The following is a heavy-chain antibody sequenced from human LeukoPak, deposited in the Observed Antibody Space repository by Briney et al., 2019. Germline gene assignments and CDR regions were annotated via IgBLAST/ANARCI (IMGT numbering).Heavy chain of an antibody. CDR2: IWYDGSNT. Sequence: PGGSLRLSCVASGFSFSNYWMTWVRQAPGKGLEGVAVIWYDGSNTDYADSVKGRFNIYRDNSKNTLYLQMNSLRAEDTAAYYCATAIVGAYNWSDPWGQGTLVTVSS. D-gene: IGHD1-26*01. V-gene: IGHV3-33*08. J-gene: IGHJ5*02. CDR1: GFSFSNYW. CDR3: ATAIVGAYNWSDP.